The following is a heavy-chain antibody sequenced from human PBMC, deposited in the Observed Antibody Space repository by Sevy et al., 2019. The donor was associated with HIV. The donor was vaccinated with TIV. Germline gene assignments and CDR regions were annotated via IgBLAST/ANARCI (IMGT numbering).Heavy chain of an antibody. D-gene: IGHD3-16*02. V-gene: IGHV3-7*01. CDR2: IKQDGSEK. CDR3: AREGVSYYDYVWGSYRYTGELPIFDY. Sequence: GGSLRLSCAASGFTFSSYWMSWVRQAPGKGLEWVANIKQDGSEKYYVDSVKGRFTISRDNAKNSLYLKMNSLRGEDTAVYHCAREGVSYYDYVWGSYRYTGELPIFDYWGQGTLVTVSS. CDR1: GFTFSSYW. J-gene: IGHJ4*02.